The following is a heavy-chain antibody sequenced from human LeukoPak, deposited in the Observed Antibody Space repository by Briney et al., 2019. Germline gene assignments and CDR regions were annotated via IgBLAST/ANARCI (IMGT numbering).Heavy chain of an antibody. D-gene: IGHD3-9*01. CDR1: GFTFSRYG. CDR2: ISYDGSNK. J-gene: IGHJ4*02. V-gene: IGHV3-30*18. Sequence: PGRSLRLSCAASGFTFSRYGMHWVRQAPGKGLEWVAVISYDGSNKYYVDSVKGRFTISKDNSKNTLYLQMNSLRAEDTAVYYCAKDRDILTGYLDYWGQGTLGTVSS. CDR3: AKDRDILTGYLDY.